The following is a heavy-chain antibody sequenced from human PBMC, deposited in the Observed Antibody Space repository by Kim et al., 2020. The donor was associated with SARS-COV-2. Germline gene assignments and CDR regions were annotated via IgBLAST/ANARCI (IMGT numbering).Heavy chain of an antibody. CDR2: INHSGST. D-gene: IGHD3-9*01. CDR1: GGSFSGYY. Sequence: TLSLTCAVYGGSFSGYYWSWIRQPPGKGLEWIGEINHSGSTNYNPSLKSRVTISVDTSKNQFSLKLSSVTAADTAVYYCARGHSYYDILTGYRYYYYYGMDVWGQGTTVTVSS. V-gene: IGHV4-34*01. CDR3: ARGHSYYDILTGYRYYYYYGMDV. J-gene: IGHJ6*02.